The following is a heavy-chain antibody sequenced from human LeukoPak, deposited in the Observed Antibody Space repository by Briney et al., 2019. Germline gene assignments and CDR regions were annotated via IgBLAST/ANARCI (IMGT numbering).Heavy chain of an antibody. Sequence: GGSLRLSCAASGFTFRSYEMNWVRQAPGKGLEWVSYISYSGSTIYYADSVKGRFTISRDNAKNSLYLQMNSLRAEDTAVYYCAREEYSGSYYFDYWGQGTLVTVSS. V-gene: IGHV3-48*03. CDR2: ISYSGSTI. CDR3: AREEYSGSYYFDY. CDR1: GFTFRSYE. J-gene: IGHJ4*02. D-gene: IGHD1-26*01.